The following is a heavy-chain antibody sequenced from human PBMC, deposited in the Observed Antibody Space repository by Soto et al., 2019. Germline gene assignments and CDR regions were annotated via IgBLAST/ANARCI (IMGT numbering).Heavy chain of an antibody. CDR3: ARSSGWYAPLDLYYYGMDV. CDR1: GFTFSRYA. CDR2: ISYDGSNK. V-gene: IGHV3-30-3*01. J-gene: IGHJ6*02. D-gene: IGHD6-19*01. Sequence: PGGSLRLSCAASGFTFSRYAMHWVRQAPGKGLEWVAVISYDGSNKYYADSVKGRFTISRDNSKNTLYLQMNSLRAEDTAVYYCARSSGWYAPLDLYYYGMDVWGQGTTVTVSS.